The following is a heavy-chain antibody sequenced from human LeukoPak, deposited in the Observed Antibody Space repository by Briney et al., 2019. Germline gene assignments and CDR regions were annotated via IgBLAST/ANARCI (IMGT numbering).Heavy chain of an antibody. V-gene: IGHV3-9*03. CDR1: GFTFDDYA. J-gene: IGHJ3*02. Sequence: AGGSLRLSCAASGFTFDDYAMHWVRQAPGKGLEWVSGISWNSGSIGYADSVKGRFTISRDNAKNSLYLQMNSLRAEDMALYYCAKDTSSGWTRDAFDIWGQGTMVTVSS. CDR3: AKDTSSGWTRDAFDI. D-gene: IGHD6-19*01. CDR2: ISWNSGSI.